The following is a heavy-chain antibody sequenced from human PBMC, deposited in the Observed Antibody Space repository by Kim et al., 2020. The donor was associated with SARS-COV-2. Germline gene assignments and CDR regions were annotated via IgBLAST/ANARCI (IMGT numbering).Heavy chain of an antibody. Sequence: SVKGRFTISRDNAKNSLYLQINSLRAEDTAVYFCTRDVDLLTGYYYHTHWGQGTLVSVSS. CDR3: TRDVDLLTGYYYHTH. D-gene: IGHD3-9*01. J-gene: IGHJ4*02. V-gene: IGHV3-11*04.